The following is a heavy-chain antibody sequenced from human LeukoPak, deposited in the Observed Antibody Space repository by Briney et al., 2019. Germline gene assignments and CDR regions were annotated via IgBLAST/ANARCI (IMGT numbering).Heavy chain of an antibody. CDR2: IIPIFGTA. Sequence: SVKVSCKASGGTFSSYAISWVRQAPGQGLEWMGGIIPIFGTANYAQKFQGRVTITADESTSTAYMELSSLRSEDTAVYYCAVEGYCSSTSCIEEEGYFDYWGQGTLVTVSS. CDR1: GGTFSSYA. V-gene: IGHV1-69*13. D-gene: IGHD2-2*01. J-gene: IGHJ4*02. CDR3: AVEGYCSSTSCIEEEGYFDY.